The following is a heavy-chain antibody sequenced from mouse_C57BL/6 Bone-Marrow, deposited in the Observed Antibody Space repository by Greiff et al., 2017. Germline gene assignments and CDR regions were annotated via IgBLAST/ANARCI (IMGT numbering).Heavy chain of an antibody. CDR2: ISSGSSTI. CDR3: ARRATVTTSLDY. V-gene: IGHV5-17*01. Sequence: DVQLVESGGGLVKPGGSLKLSCAASGFTFSDYGMHWVRQAPEKGLEWVAYISSGSSTIYYADTVKGRFTISRDNAKNTLFLQMTSLRSEDTAMDYCARRATVTTSLDYWGQGTTLTVSS. D-gene: IGHD2-2*01. CDR1: GFTFSDYG. J-gene: IGHJ2*01.